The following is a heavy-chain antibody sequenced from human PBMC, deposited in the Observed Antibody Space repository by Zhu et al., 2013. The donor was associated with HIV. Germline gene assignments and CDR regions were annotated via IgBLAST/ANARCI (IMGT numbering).Heavy chain of an antibody. J-gene: IGHJ4*02. CDR2: INPYTGAT. V-gene: IGHV1-2*02. CDR3: ARGRVLAASYYFSFDY. D-gene: IGHD2-15*01. Sequence: QVQLVQSGAEVKRPGASVKVSCMASGYTFTDYFLHWVRQTPEQGLEWMGWINPYTGATNYAQDFQGRVTMTRDTSIGTAYLELRRLTSDDTAVYYCARGRVLAASYYFSFDYWGQGTLVRVSS. CDR1: GYTFTDYF.